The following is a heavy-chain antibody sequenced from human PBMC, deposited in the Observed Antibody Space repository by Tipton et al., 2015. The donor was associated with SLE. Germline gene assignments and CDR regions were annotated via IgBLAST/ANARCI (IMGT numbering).Heavy chain of an antibody. D-gene: IGHD3-3*01. Sequence: LRLSCTVSGDSITNEDHYWNWIRQPAGKGLEWIGRIYISGSTSYNPSLRSRVTVSVDTSKNQFSLKLSSVTAAETAVYYGARGRAITILTALFFGYWGQGTLVTVSS. CDR3: ARGRAITILTALFFGY. J-gene: IGHJ4*02. V-gene: IGHV4-61*02. CDR2: IYISGST. CDR1: GDSITNEDHY.